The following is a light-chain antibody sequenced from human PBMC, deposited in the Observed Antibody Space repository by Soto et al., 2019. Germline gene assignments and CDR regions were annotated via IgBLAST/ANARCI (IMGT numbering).Light chain of an antibody. V-gene: IGKV3-11*01. J-gene: IGKJ4*01. CDR1: QSVSSY. Sequence: EIVLTQSPATLSLSPGERATLSCRASQSVSSYLAWYQQKPGQAPRLLIYDASNRATGIPARFSGSGSGTDFPQTSSSLDPEEFAVYYCQQRSNWPLTFGGGTKVEIK. CDR3: QQRSNWPLT. CDR2: DAS.